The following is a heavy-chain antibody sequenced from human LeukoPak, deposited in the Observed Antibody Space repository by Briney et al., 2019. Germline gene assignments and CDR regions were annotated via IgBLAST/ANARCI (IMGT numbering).Heavy chain of an antibody. Sequence: SETLSLTCTVSGGSISSYYWSWIRQPPGKGLEWIGEINHSGSTNYNPSLKSRVTISVDTSKNQFSLKLSSVTAADTAVYYCARAQIAVAGVDYWGQGTLVTVSS. V-gene: IGHV4-34*01. CDR1: GGSISSYY. D-gene: IGHD6-19*01. J-gene: IGHJ4*02. CDR2: INHSGST. CDR3: ARAQIAVAGVDY.